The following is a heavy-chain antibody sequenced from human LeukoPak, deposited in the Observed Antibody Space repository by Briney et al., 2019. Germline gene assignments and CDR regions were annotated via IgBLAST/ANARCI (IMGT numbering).Heavy chain of an antibody. J-gene: IGHJ5*02. V-gene: IGHV4-34*01. Sequence: SETLSLTCAVYGGSFSGYYWSWIRQPPGKGLEWIGEINHSGSTNYNPSLKSRVTISVDTSKNQFSLKLSSVTAADTAVYYCARSGYYAWFDPWGQGTLVTVSS. CDR3: ARSGYYAWFDP. CDR1: GGSFSGYY. CDR2: INHSGST. D-gene: IGHD3-22*01.